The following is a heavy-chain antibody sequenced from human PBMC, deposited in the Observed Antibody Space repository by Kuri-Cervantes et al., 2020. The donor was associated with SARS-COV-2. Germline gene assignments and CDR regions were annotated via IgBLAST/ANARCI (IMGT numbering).Heavy chain of an antibody. CDR1: GFTFSSYA. V-gene: IGHV3-30-3*01. J-gene: IGHJ2*01. CDR3: ARSPPLGYFDL. CDR2: ISYDGSNK. Sequence: GESLKISCAASGFTFSSYAMHWVRQAPGKGLEWVAVISYDGSNKYYAGSVKGRFTISRDNSKNTLYLQMNSLRAEDTAGYYCARSPPLGYFDLLGRGTLVTVSS.